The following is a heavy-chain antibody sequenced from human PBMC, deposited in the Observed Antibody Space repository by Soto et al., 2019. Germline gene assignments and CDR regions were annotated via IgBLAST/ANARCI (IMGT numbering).Heavy chain of an antibody. CDR1: GFTFSSYA. CDR3: ARHGGTPDLYFDY. D-gene: IGHD3-16*01. J-gene: IGHJ4*02. CDR2: ISGSGGST. Sequence: GGSLRLSCAASGFTFSSYAMSWVRQAPGKGLEWVSGISGSGGSTYYGDSVKGRFTISRDNAKNSLYLQISSLRAEDTALYYCARHGGTPDLYFDYWGQGT. V-gene: IGHV3-23*01.